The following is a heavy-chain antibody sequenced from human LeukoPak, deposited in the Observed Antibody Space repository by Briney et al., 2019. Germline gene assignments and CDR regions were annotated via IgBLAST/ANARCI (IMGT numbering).Heavy chain of an antibody. J-gene: IGHJ4*02. Sequence: GGSRRLSCAASGFTLSSSWMHWVRQVPGERLVWVARMNEDGRRTDVAGSVRGRFTISRDIAKNTLFLQMNSLRVEDTAVYHCVRDFGGEDDFWGQGTLVAVSS. CDR2: MNEDGRRT. CDR1: GFTLSSSW. V-gene: IGHV3-74*01. CDR3: VRDFGGEDDF. D-gene: IGHD2-15*01.